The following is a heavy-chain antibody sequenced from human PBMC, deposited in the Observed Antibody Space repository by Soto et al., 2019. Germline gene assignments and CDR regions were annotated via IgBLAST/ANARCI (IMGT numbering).Heavy chain of an antibody. V-gene: IGHV1-46*01. CDR2: INPSGGST. J-gene: IGHJ4*02. D-gene: IGHD3-22*01. CDR3: AILLAYYYYSSGYTPRKYYFDY. Sequence: ASVKVSCKASGYTFTSYYMHWVRQAPGQGLEWMGIINPSGGSTSYAQKFQGRVTTTRDTSTSTVYMELSSLRSEDTAVYYCAILLAYYYYSSGYTPRKYYFDYWGQGTLVTVSS. CDR1: GYTFTSYY.